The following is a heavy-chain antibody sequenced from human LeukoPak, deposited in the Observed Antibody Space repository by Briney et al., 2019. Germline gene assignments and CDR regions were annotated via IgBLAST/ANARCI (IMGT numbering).Heavy chain of an antibody. Sequence: SETLSLTCGVYGYSLTNHFWIWLRQPPGKGLEWIGEILHNGATNYNPSLKSRVTISVDTSKNQFFLKLSSVTAADTAVYYCARGPAAIHPWGKGTLVTVSS. V-gene: IGHV4-34*12. J-gene: IGHJ5*02. CDR3: ARGPAAIHP. CDR2: ILHNGAT. CDR1: GYSLTNHF. D-gene: IGHD2-2*01.